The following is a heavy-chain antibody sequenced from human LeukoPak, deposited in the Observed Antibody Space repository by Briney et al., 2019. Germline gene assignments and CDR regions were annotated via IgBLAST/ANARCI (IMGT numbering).Heavy chain of an antibody. J-gene: IGHJ4*02. V-gene: IGHV4-61*01. CDR2: IYYSGST. Sequence: PSETLSLTCTVSGGSVSSGSYYWSWIRQPPGKGLEWIGYIYYSGSTNYNPSLKSRVTISVDTSKNQFSLKLSSVTAADTAVYYCARVKVGYSYGSPYFDYWGQGTLVTVSS. D-gene: IGHD5-18*01. CDR1: GGSVSSGSYY. CDR3: ARVKVGYSYGSPYFDY.